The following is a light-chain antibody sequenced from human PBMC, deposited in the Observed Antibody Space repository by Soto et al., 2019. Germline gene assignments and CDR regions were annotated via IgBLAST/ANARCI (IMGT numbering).Light chain of an antibody. CDR3: QQSYSTPPGT. Sequence: DVQMTQSPASLSAFVGDSVTLTCRASQPIGTSLHWYQQKAGKAPKVLISAATKLQSGVPSRFTGGGSGTDFTLTISNLQPEDSATYYCQQSYSTPPGTFGQGTKVDIK. V-gene: IGKV1-39*01. CDR2: AAT. CDR1: QPIGTS. J-gene: IGKJ1*01.